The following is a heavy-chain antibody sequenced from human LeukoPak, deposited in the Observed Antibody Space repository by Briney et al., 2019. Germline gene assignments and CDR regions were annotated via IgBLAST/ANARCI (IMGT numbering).Heavy chain of an antibody. Sequence: GSLRLSRAASGFTFSDHYMDWVRQAPGKGLEWVGRTRNKANSYTTEYAASVKGRFTISRDDSKNSVYLQMNSLETEDTAVYYCARSSSSWYPLFDYWGQGTLVTVSS. J-gene: IGHJ4*02. CDR2: TRNKANSYTT. CDR3: ARSSSSWYPLFDY. D-gene: IGHD6-13*01. CDR1: GFTFSDHY. V-gene: IGHV3-72*01.